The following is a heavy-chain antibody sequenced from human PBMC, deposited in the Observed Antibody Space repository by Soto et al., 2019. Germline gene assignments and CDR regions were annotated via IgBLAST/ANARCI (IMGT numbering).Heavy chain of an antibody. CDR3: ARGSSPLGYCSSTSCYANFDY. D-gene: IGHD2-2*01. J-gene: IGHJ4*02. CDR1: GGTFSSYT. CDR2: IIPILGIA. V-gene: IGHV1-69*02. Sequence: GASVKVSCKASGGTFSSYTISWVRQAPGQGLEWMGRIIPILGIANYAQKFQGRVTITADESTSTAYMELSSLRSEDTAVYYCARGSSPLGYCSSTSCYANFDYWGQGTLVTVSS.